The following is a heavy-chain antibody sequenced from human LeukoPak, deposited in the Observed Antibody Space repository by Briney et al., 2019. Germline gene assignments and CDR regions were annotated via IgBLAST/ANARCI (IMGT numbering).Heavy chain of an antibody. CDR3: ARGPSYYYGSGSLYYFDY. Sequence: PGRSLRLSCAASGFTFSSYGMHWVRQAPGKGLEWVAVIWYDGSNKYYADFVKGRFTISRDNSKNTLYLQMNSLRAEDTAVYYCARGPSYYYGSGSLYYFDYWGQGTLVTVSS. CDR2: IWYDGSNK. V-gene: IGHV3-33*01. CDR1: GFTFSSYG. D-gene: IGHD3-10*01. J-gene: IGHJ4*02.